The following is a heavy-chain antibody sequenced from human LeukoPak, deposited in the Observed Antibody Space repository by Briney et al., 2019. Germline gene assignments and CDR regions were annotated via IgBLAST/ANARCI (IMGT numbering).Heavy chain of an antibody. CDR1: GGSFTGISNY. D-gene: IGHD6-19*01. V-gene: IGHV4-39*07. CDR2: IYKTGHA. CDR3: ARIPGIAVAGFWAGFDY. J-gene: IGHJ4*02. Sequence: NPSETLSLTCTVSGGSFTGISNYWTWLRQPPGKELEWIGKIYKTGHADYNPSLKSRVTISVDTSKNQFSLKLSSVTAADTAVYYCARIPGIAVAGFWAGFDYWGQGTLVTVSS.